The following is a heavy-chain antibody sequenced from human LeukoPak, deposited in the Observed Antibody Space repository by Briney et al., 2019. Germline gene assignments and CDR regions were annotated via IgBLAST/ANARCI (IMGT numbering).Heavy chain of an antibody. Sequence: PSETLSLTCAVYGGSFSGYYWSWLRQAPGKGLEWIGEINHSARTNYNPSLTTRLTISVDTSKNQFSLKLSSVTAADTAVYYCAVGYSYGGSFDYWGQGTLVTVSS. V-gene: IGHV4-34*01. D-gene: IGHD5-18*01. CDR3: AVGYSYGGSFDY. CDR2: INHSART. J-gene: IGHJ4*02. CDR1: GGSFSGYY.